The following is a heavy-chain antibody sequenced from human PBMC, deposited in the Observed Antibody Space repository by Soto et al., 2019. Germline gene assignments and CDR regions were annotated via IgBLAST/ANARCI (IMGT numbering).Heavy chain of an antibody. J-gene: IGHJ4*02. CDR3: ARRAGVYDFWSGSLMGFDY. Sequence: ASVKVSCKASGYTFTSYYMHWVRQAPGQGLEWMGIINPSGGSTSYAQKFQGRVTMTRDTSTSTVYMELSSLRSEDTAVYYCARRAGVYDFWSGSLMGFDYWGQGTLVTVPQ. V-gene: IGHV1-46*01. CDR2: INPSGGST. CDR1: GYTFTSYY. D-gene: IGHD3-3*01.